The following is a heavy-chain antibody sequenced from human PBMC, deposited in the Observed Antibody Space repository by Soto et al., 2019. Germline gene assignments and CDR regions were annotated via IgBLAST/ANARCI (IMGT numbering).Heavy chain of an antibody. CDR1: GFTFSSYA. CDR3: AKDPPPYDYSNYRWFDP. J-gene: IGHJ5*02. Sequence: GGSLRLSCAASGFTFSSYAMSWVRQAPGKGLEWVSAISGSGGSTYYADSVKGRFTISRDNSKNTLYLQMNSLRAEDTAVYFYAKDPPPYDYSNYRWFDPWGQGTLVTVSS. CDR2: ISGSGGST. V-gene: IGHV3-23*01. D-gene: IGHD4-4*01.